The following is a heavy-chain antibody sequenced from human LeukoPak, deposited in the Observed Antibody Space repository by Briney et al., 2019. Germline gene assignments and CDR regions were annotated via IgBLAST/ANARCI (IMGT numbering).Heavy chain of an antibody. J-gene: IGHJ5*02. D-gene: IGHD4-17*01. CDR3: ARGSRDYGAKSWFDP. CDR2: IYYSGST. CDR1: GGSISSYY. V-gene: IGHV4-59*08. Sequence: SETLSLTCTVSGGSISSYYWSWIRQPPGKGLEWIGYIYYSGSTNYNPSLKSRVTISVDTSKNQFSLKLSSVTAADTAVYYCARGSRDYGAKSWFDPWGQGTLSPSPQ.